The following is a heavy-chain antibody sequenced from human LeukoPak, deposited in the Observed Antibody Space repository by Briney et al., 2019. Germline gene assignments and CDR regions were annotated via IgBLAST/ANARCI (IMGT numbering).Heavy chain of an antibody. CDR1: GYTFTGYY. Sequence: ASVKVSCKASGYTFTGYYMHWVRQAPGQGLEWMGWINPNSGGTNYAQKFQGRVTMTRDTSISTAYMELSRLRSDDTAVYYCARVAGRGVADQHEWELPPNYWGQGTLVTVSS. V-gene: IGHV1-2*02. CDR3: ARVAGRGVADQHEWELPPNY. J-gene: IGHJ4*02. CDR2: INPNSGGT. D-gene: IGHD1-26*01.